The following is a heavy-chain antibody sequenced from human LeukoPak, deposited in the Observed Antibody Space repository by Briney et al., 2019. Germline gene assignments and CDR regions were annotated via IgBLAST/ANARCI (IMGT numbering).Heavy chain of an antibody. CDR3: AKLPYYYGSGSLPENGY. Sequence: PGGSLRLSCAASGFTFSSYWMNWARQAPGKGLEWVSAISGSGGSTYYADSVKGRFTISRDNSKNTLYLQMNSLRAEDTAVYYCAKLPYYYGSGSLPENGYWGQGTLVTVSS. J-gene: IGHJ4*02. V-gene: IGHV3-23*01. CDR1: GFTFSSYW. CDR2: ISGSGGST. D-gene: IGHD3-10*01.